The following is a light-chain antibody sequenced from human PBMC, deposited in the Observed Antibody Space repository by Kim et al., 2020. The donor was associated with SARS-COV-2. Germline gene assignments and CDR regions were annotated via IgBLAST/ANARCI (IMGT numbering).Light chain of an antibody. CDR1: SLRSYY. CDR3: NSRDSNNNVL. V-gene: IGLV3-19*01. CDR2: GKN. J-gene: IGLJ2*01. Sequence: VAVGKKVRITCQGDSLRSYYATWYQQKPGQAPILVIYGKNNRPSGIQDRFSGSSSGNTASLTITGTQAGDEADYYCNSRDSNNNVLFGGGTQLTVL.